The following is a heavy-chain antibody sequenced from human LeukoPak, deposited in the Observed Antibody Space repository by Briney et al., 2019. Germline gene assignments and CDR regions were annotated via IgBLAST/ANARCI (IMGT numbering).Heavy chain of an antibody. CDR1: GFTFSNFW. Sequence: PGGSLRLSCAASGFTFSNFWMSWVRQAPGKGLEWVANIKQDGSETYHVDSVKGRFTISRDNSKNTLYLQMNSLRAEDTAVYYCAKDRRWLQLGFDYWGQGTLVTVSS. J-gene: IGHJ4*02. CDR2: IKQDGSET. D-gene: IGHD5-24*01. CDR3: AKDRRWLQLGFDY. V-gene: IGHV3-7*01.